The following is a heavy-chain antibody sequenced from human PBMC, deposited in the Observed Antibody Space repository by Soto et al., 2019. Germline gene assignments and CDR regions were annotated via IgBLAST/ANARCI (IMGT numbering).Heavy chain of an antibody. V-gene: IGHV4-59*01. Sequence: PSETLSLTCIVSGGSITSYHWSWIRQLHQKGLEWSAYTSYTGSTNYKPSFQSRVTKSIDTSKNQLSLKMTSMTAGDTAVYYCTRGMHAGFIRYFDPWGQGTLVTVSS. J-gene: IGHJ5*02. CDR2: TSYTGST. CDR1: GGSITSYH. CDR3: TRGMHAGFIRYFDP. D-gene: IGHD1-26*01.